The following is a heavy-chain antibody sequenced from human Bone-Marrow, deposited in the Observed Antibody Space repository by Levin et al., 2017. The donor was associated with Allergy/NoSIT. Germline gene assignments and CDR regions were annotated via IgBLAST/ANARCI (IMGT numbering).Heavy chain of an antibody. J-gene: IGHJ4*02. CDR1: GFTFNSYW. CDR3: ARAYDSVWGSDRLLYYFDY. Sequence: GGSLRLSCAASGFTFNSYWMSWVRQAPGKGLEWVANIKQDGRENYYVDSVKGRFTISRDNAQNSLYLQMDSLRAEDTAVYYCARAYDSVWGSDRLLYYFDYWGQGTLVTVSS. CDR2: IKQDGREN. V-gene: IGHV3-7*01. D-gene: IGHD3-16*02.